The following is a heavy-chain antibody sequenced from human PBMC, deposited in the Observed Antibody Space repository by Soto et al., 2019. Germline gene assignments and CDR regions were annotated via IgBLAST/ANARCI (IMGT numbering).Heavy chain of an antibody. J-gene: IGHJ4*02. CDR3: ARDRHIVGPSDY. V-gene: IGHV1-69*13. CDR2: IIPIFGTA. Sequence: LVKLSYKASVGTFSSYAISWVRQAPGQGLEWMGGIIPIFGTANYAQKFQGRVTITADESTSTAYMELSSLRSEDTAVYYCARDRHIVGPSDYWGQGTLVTVSS. CDR1: VGTFSSYA. D-gene: IGHD1-26*01.